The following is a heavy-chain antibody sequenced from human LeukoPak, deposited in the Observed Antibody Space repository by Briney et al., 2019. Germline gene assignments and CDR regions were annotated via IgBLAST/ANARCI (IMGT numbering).Heavy chain of an antibody. CDR2: INSDGSST. D-gene: IGHD2-8*01. CDR1: GLTFSSYW. J-gene: IGHJ4*02. Sequence: PGGSLRLSCAASGLTFSSYWMHWVRQAPGKGLVWVSRINSDGSSTSYADSVKGRFTISRDNAKNTLYLQMNSLRAEDTAVYYCAREDCTIGAVCSSLLDHWGRGTLVTVSS. V-gene: IGHV3-74*01. CDR3: AREDCTIGAVCSSLLDH.